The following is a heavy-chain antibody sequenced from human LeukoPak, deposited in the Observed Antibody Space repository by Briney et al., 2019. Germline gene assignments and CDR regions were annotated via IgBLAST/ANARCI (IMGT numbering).Heavy chain of an antibody. CDR3: ASTTNREPLYSDY. Sequence: SVKVSCKASGYTFTSYDINWVRQAPGQGLEWMGRIIPILGIANYAQKFQGRVTITAGKSTSTAYMELSSLRSEDTAVYYCASTTNREPLYSDYWGQGTLVTVSS. CDR2: IIPILGIA. J-gene: IGHJ4*02. D-gene: IGHD1-26*01. V-gene: IGHV1-69*04. CDR1: GYTFTSYD.